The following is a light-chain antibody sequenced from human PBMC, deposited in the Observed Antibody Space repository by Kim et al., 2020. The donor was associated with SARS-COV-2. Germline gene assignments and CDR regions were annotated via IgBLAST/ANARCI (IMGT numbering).Light chain of an antibody. CDR3: SSRDTAGDHVV. V-gene: IGLV3-19*01. J-gene: IGLJ3*02. CDR1: SLRSYY. CDR2: GKY. Sequence: SSELTQDPAVSVALGQTVRLTCQGDSLRSYYATWYQQRPGQAPTLVLYGKYDRPSGIPDRFSGSASGNTASLTITGAQAEDGGDYYCSSRDTAGDHVVFG.